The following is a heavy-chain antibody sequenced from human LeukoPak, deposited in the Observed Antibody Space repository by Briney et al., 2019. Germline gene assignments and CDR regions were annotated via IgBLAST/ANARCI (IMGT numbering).Heavy chain of an antibody. CDR2: SDTYSGKT. CDR3: ARAYVWGSYRPNNWFDP. J-gene: IGHJ5*02. D-gene: IGHD3-16*02. CDR1: GYTYTTDG. Sequence: ASVKVSCKASGYTYTTDGISWVRQAPGQGLEWMGWSDTYSGKTNYAQKFQGRVTMTRDTSISTAYMELSRLRSDDTAVYYCARAYVWGSYRPNNWFDPWGQGTLVTVSS. V-gene: IGHV1-18*01.